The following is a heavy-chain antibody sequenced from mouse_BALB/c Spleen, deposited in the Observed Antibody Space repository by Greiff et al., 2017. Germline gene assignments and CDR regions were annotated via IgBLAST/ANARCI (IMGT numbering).Heavy chain of an antibody. Sequence: EVKLMESGGGLVKPGGSLKLSCAAPGFTFSSYAMSWVRQTPEKRLEWVASISSGGSTYYPDSVKGRFTISRDNARNILYLQMSSLRSEDTAMYYCARGRGGNYYFDYWGQGTTLTVSS. J-gene: IGHJ2*01. D-gene: IGHD2-1*01. V-gene: IGHV5-6-5*01. CDR3: ARGRGGNYYFDY. CDR1: GFTFSSYA. CDR2: ISSGGST.